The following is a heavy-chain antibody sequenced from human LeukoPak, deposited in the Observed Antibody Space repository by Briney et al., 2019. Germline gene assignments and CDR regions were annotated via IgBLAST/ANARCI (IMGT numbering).Heavy chain of an antibody. CDR1: GYTFTGYY. V-gene: IGHV1-2*02. CDR3: ARVFYDFWRLLDY. CDR2: INPNSGGT. Sequence: ASVKVSCKASGYTFTGYYMHWVRQAPGQGLEWMGWINPNSGGTNYAQKFQGRVTMTRDTSISTAYMELSRLRSDDTAVYYCARVFYDFWRLLDYWGQGTLVTVSS. J-gene: IGHJ4*02. D-gene: IGHD3-3*01.